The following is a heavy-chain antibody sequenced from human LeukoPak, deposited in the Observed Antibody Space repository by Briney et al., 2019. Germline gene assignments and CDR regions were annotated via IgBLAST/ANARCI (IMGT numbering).Heavy chain of an antibody. J-gene: IGHJ5*02. V-gene: IGHV3-21*01. D-gene: IGHD3-22*01. CDR3: ARGRILDSGYDYGWFDP. Sequence: GGSLRLSCAASGFTFSSYWMNWVRQAPGKGLEWVSSISSSSSYIYYADSVKGRFTISRDNAKNSLYLQMNSLRAEDTAVYYCARGRILDSGYDYGWFDPWGQGTLVTVSS. CDR2: ISSSSSYI. CDR1: GFTFSSYW.